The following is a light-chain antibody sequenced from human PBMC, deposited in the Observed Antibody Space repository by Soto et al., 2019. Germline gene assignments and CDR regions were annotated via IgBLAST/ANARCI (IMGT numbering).Light chain of an antibody. CDR3: QQYNSYSLT. J-gene: IGKJ4*01. Sequence: DIKMTQSPSTLSASVGDRVTITCRASQSISSWLAWYQQKPGKAPKLLIYKASSLESGVPSRFSGSGSGTEFTITISSLQPDDFATYYCQQYNSYSLTFGGGTKVEIK. CDR1: QSISSW. CDR2: KAS. V-gene: IGKV1-5*03.